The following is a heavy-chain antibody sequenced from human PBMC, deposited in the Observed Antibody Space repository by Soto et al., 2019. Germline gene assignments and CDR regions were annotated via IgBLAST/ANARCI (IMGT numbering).Heavy chain of an antibody. Sequence: ASVKVSCKASGYTFTSYGISWVRQAPGQGLEWMGWISAYNGNTNYAQKLQGRVTMTTDTSTSTAYMELRSLRSDDTAVYYCARTGGGRWESLSPIDYWGQGTLVTVSS. V-gene: IGHV1-18*01. CDR1: GYTFTSYG. CDR3: ARTGGGRWESLSPIDY. D-gene: IGHD1-26*01. CDR2: ISAYNGNT. J-gene: IGHJ4*02.